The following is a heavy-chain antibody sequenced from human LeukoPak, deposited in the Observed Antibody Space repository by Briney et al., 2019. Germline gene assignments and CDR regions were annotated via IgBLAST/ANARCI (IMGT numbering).Heavy chain of an antibody. J-gene: IGHJ4*02. CDR1: GFTFSSYW. CDR3: ARGYCSSTSCYPFDY. CDR2: INSDGSST. V-gene: IGHV3-74*01. Sequence: GGSLRLSCAASGFTFSSYWMHWVRQAPGRGRVWVSRINSDGSSTSYADCVKGRFTISRDNAKNTLYLQMNSLRAEDTAVYYCARGYCSSTSCYPFDYWGQGTLITVSS. D-gene: IGHD2-2*01.